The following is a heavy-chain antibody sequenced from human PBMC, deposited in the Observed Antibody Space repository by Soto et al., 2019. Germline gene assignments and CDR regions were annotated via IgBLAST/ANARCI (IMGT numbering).Heavy chain of an antibody. D-gene: IGHD5-12*01. Sequence: EASVKVSCKASGYTFTSYAMHWVRQAPGQRLEWMGWINAGNGNTKYSQKFQGRVTITRDTSASTAYMELSSLRSEDTAVYYCARYGGYVSHFFDYWGQRTLDTVSS. V-gene: IGHV1-3*01. CDR2: INAGNGNT. CDR3: ARYGGYVSHFFDY. J-gene: IGHJ4*02. CDR1: GYTFTSYA.